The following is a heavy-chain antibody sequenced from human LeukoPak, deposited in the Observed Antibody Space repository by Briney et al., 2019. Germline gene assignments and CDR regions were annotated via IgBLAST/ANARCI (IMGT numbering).Heavy chain of an antibody. D-gene: IGHD3-10*01. CDR3: AKGLWDYYGSGIMYYTMDV. V-gene: IGHV3-23*01. Sequence: PRGSMRLSCVASEFIFSNFAMSWVRQAPGKGLEWVSTISGNAAATYYGDSVKGRFTISRDNSRNTLYLQMNSLRAEDTAIYYCAKGLWDYYGSGIMYYTMDVWGQGTTVTVSS. CDR2: ISGNAAAT. J-gene: IGHJ6*02. CDR1: EFIFSNFA.